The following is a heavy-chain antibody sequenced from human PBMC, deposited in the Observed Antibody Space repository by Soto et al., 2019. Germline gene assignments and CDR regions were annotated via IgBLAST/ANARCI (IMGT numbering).Heavy chain of an antibody. J-gene: IGHJ4*02. CDR2: ITGSGLTI. CDR3: ARKNVVVPGNYGFL. D-gene: IGHD2-15*01. Sequence: QPGGSLRLSCEASGFTFSKYAMIWVRQAPGKGQEWVSGITGSGLTIEHSASVKGRFTISRDNSKNTLYLQMNSLRAEDTAVYYCARKNVVVPGNYGFLWGQGTLVTVSS. V-gene: IGHV3-23*01. CDR1: GFTFSKYA.